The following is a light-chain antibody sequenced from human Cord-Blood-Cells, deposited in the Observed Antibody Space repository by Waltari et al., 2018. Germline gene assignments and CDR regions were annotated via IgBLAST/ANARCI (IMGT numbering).Light chain of an antibody. V-gene: IGLV3-1*01. Sequence: SYELTQPPSVSVSPGQTARLPCSGDNVGGNYACWYQQQPGQSPVRVIYQDSKRPSGIPERFSGSNSGNTATLTISGTQAMDEADYYCQAWDSSTAVFGTGTKVTVL. CDR3: QAWDSSTAV. J-gene: IGLJ1*01. CDR2: QDS. CDR1: NVGGNY.